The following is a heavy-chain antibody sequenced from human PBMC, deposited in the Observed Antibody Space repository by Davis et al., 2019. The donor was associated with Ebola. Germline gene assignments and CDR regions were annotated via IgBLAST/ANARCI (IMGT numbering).Heavy chain of an antibody. Sequence: SVKVSCKASGGTFSSYAISWVRQAPGQGLEWMGGIIPIFGTANYAQKFQGRVTITADESTSTAYMELSSLRSEDTAVYYCARNQKDIVVVPAASTWFDPWGQGTLVTVSS. J-gene: IGHJ5*02. CDR3: ARNQKDIVVVPAASTWFDP. D-gene: IGHD2-2*01. V-gene: IGHV1-69*13. CDR1: GGTFSSYA. CDR2: IIPIFGTA.